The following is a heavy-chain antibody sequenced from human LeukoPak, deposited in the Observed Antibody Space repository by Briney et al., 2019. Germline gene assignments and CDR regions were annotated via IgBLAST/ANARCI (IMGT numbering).Heavy chain of an antibody. V-gene: IGHV4-34*01. CDR3: ASFRGAVGFEY. CDR1: GGSVISGYY. J-gene: IGHJ4*02. CDR2: IHHNGST. D-gene: IGHD3-10*01. Sequence: SETLSLTCAVYGGSVISGYYWTFIRQTPEKGLEGIGEIHHNGSTNYNPNYNPPRKSRVTISLDTSKNQVSLKLNSVTAADTALYYCASFRGAVGFEYWGQGTLVTVSS.